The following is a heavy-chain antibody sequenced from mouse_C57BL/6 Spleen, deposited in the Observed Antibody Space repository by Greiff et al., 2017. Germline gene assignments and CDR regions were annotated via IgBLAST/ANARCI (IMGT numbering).Heavy chain of an antibody. J-gene: IGHJ1*03. Sequence: EVQGVESGGGLVKPGGSLKLSCAASGFTFSSYTMSWVRQTPEKRLEWVATISGGGGNTYYPDSVKGRFTISRDNAKNTLYLQMSSLRSEDTALYYCARPLYGNYDWYFDVWGTGTTVTVSS. CDR1: GFTFSSYT. CDR3: ARPLYGNYDWYFDV. D-gene: IGHD2-1*01. CDR2: ISGGGGNT. V-gene: IGHV5-9*01.